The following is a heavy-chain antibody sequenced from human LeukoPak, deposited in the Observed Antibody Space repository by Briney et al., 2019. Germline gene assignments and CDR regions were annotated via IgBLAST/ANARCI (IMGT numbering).Heavy chain of an antibody. D-gene: IGHD3-22*01. CDR3: ARGGASYYDSSGYYYYMDV. J-gene: IGHJ6*03. CDR2: ISAYNGNT. CDR1: GYTFTSYG. V-gene: IGHV1-18*01. Sequence: ASVKVSCKASGYTFTSYGISWVRQAPGQGLEWMGWISAYNGNTNYAQKLQGRVTMTTDTSTSTAYMELRSLRSDDTAVYYCARGGASYYDSSGYYYYMDVWGKGTTVTVSS.